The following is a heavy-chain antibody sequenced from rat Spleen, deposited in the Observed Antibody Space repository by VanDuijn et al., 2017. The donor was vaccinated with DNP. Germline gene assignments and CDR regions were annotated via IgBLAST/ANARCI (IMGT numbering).Heavy chain of an antibody. CDR2: ISYDGSST. D-gene: IGHD1-12*03. J-gene: IGHJ3*01. CDR1: GFNFNDYW. Sequence: EVQLVESGGGLVQPGRSMKLSCAASGFNFNDYWMGWVRQAPTKGLEWVATISYDGSSTYYRDSVKGRFTISRDNAKNTQYLQMDSLRSEDTATYYCARGGDGYDYWGQGTLVTVSS. V-gene: IGHV5-29*01. CDR3: ARGGDGYDY.